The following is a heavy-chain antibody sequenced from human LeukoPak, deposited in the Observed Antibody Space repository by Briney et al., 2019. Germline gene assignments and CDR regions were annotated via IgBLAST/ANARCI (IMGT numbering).Heavy chain of an antibody. D-gene: IGHD3-3*01. J-gene: IGHJ6*02. Sequence: ASVKVSCKASGYTFTSYAMNWVRLAPGQGLEWMGWINTNTGNPTYAQGFTGRFVFSLDTSVSTAYLQISSLKAEDTAVYYCAESYYDFWSGSSPGYYYGMDVWGQGTTVTVSS. CDR1: GYTFTSYA. V-gene: IGHV7-4-1*02. CDR2: INTNTGNP. CDR3: AESYYDFWSGSSPGYYYGMDV.